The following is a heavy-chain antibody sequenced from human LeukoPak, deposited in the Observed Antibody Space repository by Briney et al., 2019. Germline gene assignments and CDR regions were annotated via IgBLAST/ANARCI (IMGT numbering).Heavy chain of an antibody. CDR2: INHSGST. V-gene: IGHV4-34*01. CDR3: ARGDGDYDDAFDI. J-gene: IGHJ3*02. CDR1: GGSFSGYY. Sequence: SEPLSLTCAVYGGSFSGYYWIWIRQPPPKELDGIGEINHSGSTNYNPSLNSRVTISVDTSKNQFSLKLSSVTAADTAVYYCARGDGDYDDAFDIWGQGTMVTVSS. D-gene: IGHD4-17*01.